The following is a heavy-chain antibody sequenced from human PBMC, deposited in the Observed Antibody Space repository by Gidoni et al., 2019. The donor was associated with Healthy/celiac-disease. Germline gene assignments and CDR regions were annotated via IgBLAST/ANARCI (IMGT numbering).Heavy chain of an antibody. CDR3: TGGPPLPYYDYVWGSYRYLYDYGMDV. CDR1: GFTFSNAW. J-gene: IGHJ6*02. D-gene: IGHD3-16*02. V-gene: IGHV3-15*01. Sequence: EVQLVESGGGLVKPGGSLRLSCAASGFTFSNAWLSWVRQAPGTGLEWVGRIKSKTDGGTTDYAAPVKGRFTISRDDSKNTLYLQMNSLKTEDTAVYYCTGGPPLPYYDYVWGSYRYLYDYGMDVWGQGTTVTVSS. CDR2: IKSKTDGGTT.